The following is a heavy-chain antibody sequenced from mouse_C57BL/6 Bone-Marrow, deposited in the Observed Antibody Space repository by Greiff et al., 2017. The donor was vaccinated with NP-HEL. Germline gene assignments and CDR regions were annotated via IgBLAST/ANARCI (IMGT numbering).Heavy chain of an antibody. D-gene: IGHD1-1*01. CDR3: ARRPHYYGSSLYWYFDV. J-gene: IGHJ1*03. CDR1: GFTFSSYG. V-gene: IGHV5-6*01. Sequence: DVHLVESGGDLVKPGGSLKLSCAASGFTFSSYGMSWVRQTPDKRLEWVATISSGGSYTYYPDSVKGRFTISRDNAKNTLYLQMSSLKSEDTAMYYCARRPHYYGSSLYWYFDVWGTGTTVTVSS. CDR2: ISSGGSYT.